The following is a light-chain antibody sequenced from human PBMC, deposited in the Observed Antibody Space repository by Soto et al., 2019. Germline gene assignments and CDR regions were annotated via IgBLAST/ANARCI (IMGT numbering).Light chain of an antibody. CDR1: QSVSSN. J-gene: IGKJ5*01. V-gene: IGKV3-15*01. CDR2: GAS. Sequence: IVMTQSPATLSVSPGERATLSCRASQSVSSNLAWYQQKPGQAPRLLIYGASTRATGIPARFSGSGSGTDFTLTISSLEPEDSAVYYCQQRHMWPPFTFGQGTRLEIK. CDR3: QQRHMWPPFT.